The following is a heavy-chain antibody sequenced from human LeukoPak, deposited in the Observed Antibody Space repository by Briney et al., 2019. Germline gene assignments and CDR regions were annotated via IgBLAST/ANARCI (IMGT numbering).Heavy chain of an antibody. CDR3: AREQYQLYYFDY. CDR2: INHSGSP. J-gene: IGHJ4*02. CDR1: GGSFSGYF. D-gene: IGHD2-2*01. Sequence: SETLSLTCAVYGGSFSGYFWSWIRQPPEKGLEWIGEINHSGSPNYNPSLKSRVTISVDTSKNQFSLKLSSVTAADTAVYYCAREQYQLYYFDYWGQGTLVTVSS. V-gene: IGHV4-34*01.